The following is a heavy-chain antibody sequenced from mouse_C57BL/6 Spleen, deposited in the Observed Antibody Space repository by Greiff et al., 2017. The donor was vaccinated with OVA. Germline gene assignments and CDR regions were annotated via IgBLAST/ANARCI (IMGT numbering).Heavy chain of an antibody. CDR1: GYTFTSYW. J-gene: IGHJ4*01. Sequence: QVQLQQPGAELVMPGASVKLSCKASGYTFTSYWMHWVKQRPGQGLEWIGEIDPSDSYTNYNQKFKGKSTLTVDKSSSTAYMQLSSLTSKDSAVYYCARKHYYGSKDDAMDYWGQGTSVTVSS. CDR2: IDPSDSYT. D-gene: IGHD1-1*01. CDR3: ARKHYYGSKDDAMDY. V-gene: IGHV1-69*01.